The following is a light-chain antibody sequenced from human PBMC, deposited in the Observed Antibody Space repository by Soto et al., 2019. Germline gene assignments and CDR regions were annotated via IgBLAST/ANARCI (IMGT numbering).Light chain of an antibody. V-gene: IGLV7-46*01. Sequence: QTVVTQEPSLTVSPGGTVTLTCGSSTGTLTSGHFPYLFQQKPGQAPRALIFDTSNRHSWTPARFSGSLLGGKAALTLSGAQPEDEADYYCLLYFDVARVFGGGTKVTVL. CDR1: TGTLTSGHF. CDR3: LLYFDVARV. J-gene: IGLJ2*01. CDR2: DTS.